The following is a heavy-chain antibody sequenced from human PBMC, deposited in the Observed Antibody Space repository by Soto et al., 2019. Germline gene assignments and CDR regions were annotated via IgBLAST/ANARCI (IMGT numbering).Heavy chain of an antibody. CDR2: IGGNGEST. V-gene: IGHV3-23*01. CDR3: AKEGEHSSGWANFDY. Sequence: GGSLSLSCAASGFPFSSSGMSWVRQAPGKGLEWVSSIGGNGESTYYADFVKGRFTIPRDNSKNTLYLQMNSLRAEDTAVYYCAKEGEHSSGWANFDYWGQGTLVTVSS. CDR1: GFPFSSSG. J-gene: IGHJ4*02. D-gene: IGHD6-19*01.